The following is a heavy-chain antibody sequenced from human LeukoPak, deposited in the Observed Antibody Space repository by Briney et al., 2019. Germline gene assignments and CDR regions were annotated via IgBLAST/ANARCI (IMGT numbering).Heavy chain of an antibody. CDR1: GYSFTSYW. CDR3: ARHIKEYYYGSGKEDY. V-gene: IGHV5-10-1*01. D-gene: IGHD3-10*01. Sequence: GESLRISCKGSGYSFTSYWISWVRQMPGKSLEWMGRIDPSDSYTNYSPSFQVHVTISADKSISTAYLQWSSLKASDTAMYYCARHIKEYYYGSGKEDYWGQGTLVTVSS. J-gene: IGHJ4*02. CDR2: IDPSDSYT.